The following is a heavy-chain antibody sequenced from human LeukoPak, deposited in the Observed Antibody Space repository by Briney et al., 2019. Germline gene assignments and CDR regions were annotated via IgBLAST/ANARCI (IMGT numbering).Heavy chain of an antibody. V-gene: IGHV4-31*03. CDR1: GGSISSGGYY. Sequence: SETLSLTCTVSGGSISSGGYYWSWIRQHPGKGLEWIGYIYYSGSTYYNPSLKSRVTISVDTSKNQFSLKLSSVTAADTAVYYCARTRGYSGYEDFDYWGQGTLATVSS. D-gene: IGHD5-12*01. CDR3: ARTRGYSGYEDFDY. CDR2: IYYSGST. J-gene: IGHJ4*02.